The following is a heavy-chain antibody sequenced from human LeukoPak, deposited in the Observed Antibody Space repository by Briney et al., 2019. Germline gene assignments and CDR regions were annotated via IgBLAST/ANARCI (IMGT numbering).Heavy chain of an antibody. V-gene: IGHV4-39*01. J-gene: IGHJ4*02. CDR3: ARIPGDRPDD. Sequence: SETLSLTCTVSGGSISSSSYYWGWLRQPPGKGLEWIGSIYYSGTTYYNPSLRRRITISLATSKNQFSLKLTSVTAADPAVYYCARIPGDRPDDWGQGTLVTVSS. D-gene: IGHD7-27*01. CDR1: GGSISSSSYY. CDR2: IYYSGTT.